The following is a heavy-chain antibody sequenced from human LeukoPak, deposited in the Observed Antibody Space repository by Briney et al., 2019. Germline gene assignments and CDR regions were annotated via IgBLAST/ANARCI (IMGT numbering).Heavy chain of an antibody. J-gene: IGHJ4*02. CDR3: AREPAGLFFDANGYLDL. CDR1: GFSLRKYE. V-gene: IGHV3-48*03. D-gene: IGHD3/OR15-3a*01. CDR2: MSSESTAI. Sequence: GGSLRLSCSASGFSLRKYEMNWVRQAPGKGLEWISYMSSESTAIYYSDSVEGRFTMSRDNAKNSAHLQMTSLRADDTALYFCAREPAGLFFDANGYLDLWGQGVLVTVSS.